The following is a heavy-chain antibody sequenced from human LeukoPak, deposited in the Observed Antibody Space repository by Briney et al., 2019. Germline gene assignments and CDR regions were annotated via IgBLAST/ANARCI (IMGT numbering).Heavy chain of an antibody. Sequence: GGSLRLSCVVSGITFSGYSMIWVRQAPGKGLEWLSFMTTSGNTIFYAESVKERFTISRDNAKKTLYLQMNSLRDEDTAVYYCARLSLSGSAYYGMDVWGQGTTVTVSS. CDR1: GITFSGYS. D-gene: IGHD3-10*01. J-gene: IGHJ6*02. CDR3: ARLSLSGSAYYGMDV. CDR2: MTTSGNTI. V-gene: IGHV3-48*02.